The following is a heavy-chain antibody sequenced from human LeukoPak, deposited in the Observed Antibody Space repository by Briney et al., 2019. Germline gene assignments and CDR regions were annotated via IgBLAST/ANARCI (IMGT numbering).Heavy chain of an antibody. V-gene: IGHV1-2*02. CDR3: ATGRGYSYGFDY. Sequence: ASVKVSCKSSGYTFTGYYMRWVRQAPGQGLEWMGWIYPNSGGTNYAQKFQGRVTVTRDTSISTAYMQLSRLRSDDTAVYYCATGRGYSYGFDYWGQGILVTVSS. J-gene: IGHJ4*02. CDR1: GYTFTGYY. CDR2: IYPNSGGT. D-gene: IGHD5-18*01.